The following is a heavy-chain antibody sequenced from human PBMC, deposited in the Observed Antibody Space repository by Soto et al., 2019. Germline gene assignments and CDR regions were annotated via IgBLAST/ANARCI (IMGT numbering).Heavy chain of an antibody. CDR1: GGSFTDYK. Sequence: QVQLRQWGAGLLKPSETLSLTCVVSGGSFTDYKWTWIRHSPEKGLEWIGEIRHNGDTDSKPSLRSRLTMSLDTSKNQFSPHLSSVTSADTAVYFCAGGPDYGDYDAWGQGTLVTVSS. V-gene: IGHV4-34*01. CDR2: IRHNGDT. D-gene: IGHD4-17*01. J-gene: IGHJ5*02. CDR3: AGGPDYGDYDA.